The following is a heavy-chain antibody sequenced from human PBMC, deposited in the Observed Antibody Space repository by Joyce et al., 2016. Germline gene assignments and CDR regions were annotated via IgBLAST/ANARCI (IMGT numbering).Heavy chain of an antibody. CDR1: GFTFSGSS. V-gene: IGHV3-73*02. J-gene: IGHJ4*02. Sequence: EVQLVESGGGLVQPGGSLKLSCAASGFTFSGSSMHWVRQASGKGLEWVGRIRSKPNGYATGYAASVKGRFVISRDDSKNTLYLQMNSLEVEDSAVYYCARLAITSPLPDYWGQGTLVTVSS. CDR3: ARLAITSPLPDY. CDR2: IRSKPNGYAT. D-gene: IGHD3-16*01.